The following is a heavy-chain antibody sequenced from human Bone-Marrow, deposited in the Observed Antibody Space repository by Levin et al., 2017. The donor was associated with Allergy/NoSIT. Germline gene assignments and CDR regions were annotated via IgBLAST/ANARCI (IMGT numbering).Heavy chain of an antibody. CDR3: AKLSDVETAMDPSDY. J-gene: IGHJ4*02. CDR1: GFMFSRYG. CDR2: ISYDGSTQ. V-gene: IGHV3-30*18. D-gene: IGHD5-18*01. Sequence: HAGGSLRLSCEASGFMFSRYGMHWVRHAPGKGLEWVAIISYDGSTQYYSDSVKGRFTISRDNPKNIVFLQMDSLRADDTAVYYCAKLSDVETAMDPSDYWGQGTLVTVSS.